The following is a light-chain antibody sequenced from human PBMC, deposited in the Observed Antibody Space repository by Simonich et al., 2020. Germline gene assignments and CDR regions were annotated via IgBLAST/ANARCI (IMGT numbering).Light chain of an antibody. Sequence: DIVMTQSPDSLAVSLGERATINCKSSQSVLYSSNNNNYLAWYQQKPGQPPRLLIYSASTRDSGAPVRFSGSGSGTEFTLTISSLQAEDVAVYYCQQYYSTPYTFGQGTKLEIK. J-gene: IGKJ2*01. CDR3: QQYYSTPYT. CDR2: SAS. CDR1: QSVLYSSNNNNY. V-gene: IGKV4-1*01.